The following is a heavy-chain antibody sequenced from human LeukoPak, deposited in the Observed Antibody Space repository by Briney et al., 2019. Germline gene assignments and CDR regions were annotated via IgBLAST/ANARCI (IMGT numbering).Heavy chain of an antibody. CDR3: ARRRDSGSLQHFDY. J-gene: IGHJ4*02. CDR1: GFTFSDYY. V-gene: IGHV3-11*01. D-gene: IGHD1-26*01. CDR2: ISSSGTTI. Sequence: GGSLRLSCAASGFTFSDYYMSWIRQAPGKGLEWVSYISSSGTTIYYADSVKGRLTISRDNAKNSLYLQMNSLRAEDTAVYYCARRRDSGSLQHFDYWGQGTLVTVSS.